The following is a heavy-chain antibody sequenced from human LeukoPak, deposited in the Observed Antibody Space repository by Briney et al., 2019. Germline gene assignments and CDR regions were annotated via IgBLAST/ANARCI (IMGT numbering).Heavy chain of an antibody. Sequence: ASVKVSCXASGYTFTSYDINWVRQATGQGLEWMGWMNPNSGNTGYAQKFQGRVTMTRNTSISTAYMELSSLRSEDTAVYYCARVMDSSSWYEGRYFDYWGQGTLVTVSS. CDR2: MNPNSGNT. CDR3: ARVMDSSSWYEGRYFDY. D-gene: IGHD6-13*01. CDR1: GYTFTSYD. J-gene: IGHJ4*02. V-gene: IGHV1-8*01.